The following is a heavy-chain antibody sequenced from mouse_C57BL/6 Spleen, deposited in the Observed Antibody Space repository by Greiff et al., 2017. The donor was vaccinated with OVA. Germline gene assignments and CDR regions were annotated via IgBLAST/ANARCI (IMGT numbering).Heavy chain of an antibody. CDR3: TREGYGSSGYFDY. Sequence: DVQLVESGEGLVKPGGSLKLSCAASGFTFSSYAMSWVRQTPEKRLEWVAYISSGGDYIYYADTVKGRFTISRDNARNTLYLQMSSLKSEYTAMYYCTREGYGSSGYFDYWGQGTTLTVSS. CDR1: GFTFSSYA. V-gene: IGHV5-9-1*02. J-gene: IGHJ2*01. CDR2: ISSGGDYI. D-gene: IGHD1-1*01.